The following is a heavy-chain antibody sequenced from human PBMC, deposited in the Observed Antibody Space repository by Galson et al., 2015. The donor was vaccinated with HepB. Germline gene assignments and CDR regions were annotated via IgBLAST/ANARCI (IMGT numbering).Heavy chain of an antibody. V-gene: IGHV3-23*01. CDR1: GLTFSSYA. D-gene: IGHD3-22*01. CDR2: ISGSGGST. Sequence: SLRLSCAASGLTFSSYAMSWVRQAPGKGLEWVSAISGSGGSTYYADSVKGRFTISRDNSKNTLYLQMNSLRAEDTAVYYCAKSAVVVITLYYFDYWGQGTLVTVSS. CDR3: AKSAVVVITLYYFDY. J-gene: IGHJ4*02.